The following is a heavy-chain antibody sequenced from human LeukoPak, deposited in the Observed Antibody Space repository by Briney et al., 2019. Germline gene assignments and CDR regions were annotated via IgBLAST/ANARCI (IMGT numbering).Heavy chain of an antibody. J-gene: IGHJ4*02. CDR1: GFTFSSYA. D-gene: IGHD1-26*01. CDR2: ISGSGGST. CDR3: ARVGATYPSGTYYFDY. Sequence: GGSLRLSCAASGFTFSSYAMSWVRQAPGKGLEWVSAISGSGGSTYYADSVKGRFTVSRDNSKNTLYLQMNSLRAEDTAVYYCARVGATYPSGTYYFDYWGQGTLVTVSS. V-gene: IGHV3-23*01.